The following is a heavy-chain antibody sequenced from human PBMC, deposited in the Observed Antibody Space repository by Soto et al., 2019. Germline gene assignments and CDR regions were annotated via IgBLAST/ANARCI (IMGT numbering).Heavy chain of an antibody. Sequence: QVQLQESGPGLVKPSETLSLTCTVSGGSISSYYWSWIRQPPGKGLEWIGYIYYSGSTNYNPSLKSRVTLSVDTCKHPFSLKLSSVTAADPAVYYCASGGSTGWSRWFDPWGQGTLVTVSS. D-gene: IGHD6-19*01. J-gene: IGHJ5*02. V-gene: IGHV4-59*01. CDR3: ASGGSTGWSRWFDP. CDR2: IYYSGST. CDR1: GGSISSYY.